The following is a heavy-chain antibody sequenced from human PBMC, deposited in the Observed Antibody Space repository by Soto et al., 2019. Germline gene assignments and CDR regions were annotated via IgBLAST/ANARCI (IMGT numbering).Heavy chain of an antibody. CDR3: AKRGDYYYYYYMDV. D-gene: IGHD7-27*01. CDR2: ISGSGGST. Sequence: EVQLLESGGGLVQPGGSLRLSCAASGFTFSSYAMSWVRQAPGKGLEWVSAISGSGGSTYYADSVKGRFTISRDNSKNTLYLQMNSLIAEDTAVYYCAKRGDYYYYYYMDVWGKGTTVTVSS. J-gene: IGHJ6*03. V-gene: IGHV3-23*01. CDR1: GFTFSSYA.